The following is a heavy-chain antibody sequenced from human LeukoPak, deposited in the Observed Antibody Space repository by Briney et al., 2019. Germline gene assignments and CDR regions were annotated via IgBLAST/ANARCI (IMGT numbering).Heavy chain of an antibody. CDR2: IYYSGST. D-gene: IGHD5-18*01. CDR3: ARWRVDTGYYYMDV. Sequence: SETLSLTCTVSGGSIDSQYWSWIRQPPGKGLEWIGYIYYSGSTNYNPSLKSRVTISVDTSKNQFSLKLSSVTAADTAVYYCARWRVDTGYYYMDVWGKGTTVTVSS. J-gene: IGHJ6*03. CDR1: GGSIDSQY. V-gene: IGHV4-59*11.